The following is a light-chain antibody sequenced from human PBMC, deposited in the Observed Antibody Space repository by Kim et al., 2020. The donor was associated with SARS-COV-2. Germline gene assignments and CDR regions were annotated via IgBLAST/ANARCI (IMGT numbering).Light chain of an antibody. V-gene: IGLV3-19*01. CDR3: NSRDSNDTVV. J-gene: IGLJ2*01. CDR2: GKN. Sequence: VDMGKTVRITCQGGSLRSYYAAWYQQKPGEDQIRVIYGKNNRPSGIPDRFSGSSSGNTASLSITGPQAGDKADYYCNSRDSNDTVVFGGGTQLTVL. CDR1: SLRSYY.